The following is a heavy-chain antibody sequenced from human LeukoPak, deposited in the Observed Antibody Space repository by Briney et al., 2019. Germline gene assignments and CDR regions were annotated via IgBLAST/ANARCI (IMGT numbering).Heavy chain of an antibody. CDR2: INHSGST. J-gene: IGHJ3*01. V-gene: IGHV4-34*01. CDR1: GGSFSGYY. D-gene: IGHD3-22*01. Sequence: SETLSLTCAVYGGSFSGYYWSWIRQPPGKGLEWIGEINHSGSTNYNPSLKSRVTISVDTSKNQFSLKLSPVTAADTAVYYCASFDYDSSGQSDHWGQGTMVTVSS. CDR3: ASFDYDSSGQSDH.